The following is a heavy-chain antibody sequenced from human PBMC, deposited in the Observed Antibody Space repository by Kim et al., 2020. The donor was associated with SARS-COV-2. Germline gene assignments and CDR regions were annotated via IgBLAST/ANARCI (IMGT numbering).Heavy chain of an antibody. Sequence: ASVKVSCRAFGYTFSNYGFSWVRQAPGQGLEWMGWISAYNGNTDYAQKVQGRVTMTTDTSTDTAYMELRSLRSDDTAVYYCARDRAPYYSGSGSPPDWFDPWGQGTLITVSS. J-gene: IGHJ5*02. D-gene: IGHD3-10*01. CDR2: ISAYNGNT. CDR3: ARDRAPYYSGSGSPPDWFDP. V-gene: IGHV1-18*01. CDR1: GYTFSNYG.